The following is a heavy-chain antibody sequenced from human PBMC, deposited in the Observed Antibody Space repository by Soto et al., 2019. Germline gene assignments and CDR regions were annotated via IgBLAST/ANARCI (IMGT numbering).Heavy chain of an antibody. CDR2: IYSGGST. Sequence: EVQLVESGGGLIQPGGSLRLSCAVSGFTVSSHYMSWVRQAPRKGLEWVSVIYSGGSTYYADSVKGRFTISRDNSKNTLYLQMNSLRAEDTAVYYCAKTGTKPYYYYGMDVWGQGTTVTVSS. V-gene: IGHV3-53*01. D-gene: IGHD1-1*01. CDR3: AKTGTKPYYYYGMDV. CDR1: GFTVSSHY. J-gene: IGHJ6*02.